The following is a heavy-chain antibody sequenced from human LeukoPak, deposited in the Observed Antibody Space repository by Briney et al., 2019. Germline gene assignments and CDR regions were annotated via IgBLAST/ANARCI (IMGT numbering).Heavy chain of an antibody. J-gene: IGHJ4*02. CDR1: GFTFSSYS. CDR3: AREFGVVNYDW. CDR2: ISSSSSYI. Sequence: GGSLRLSCAASGFTFSSYSMNWVRQAPGKGLEWVSSISSSSSYIYYADSVKGRFTISRDNAKNSLYLQMNSLRAEDTAVYYCAREFGVVNYDWWGQGTLVTVSS. V-gene: IGHV3-21*01. D-gene: IGHD3-3*01.